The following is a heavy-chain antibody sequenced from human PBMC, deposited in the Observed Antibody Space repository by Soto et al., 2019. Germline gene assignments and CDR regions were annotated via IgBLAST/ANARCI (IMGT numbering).Heavy chain of an antibody. J-gene: IGHJ5*02. CDR2: ISSSSSYI. CDR1: GFTFSSYS. Sequence: EVQLVESGGGLVKPGGSLRLSCAASGFTFSSYSMNWVRQAPGKGLEWVSSISSSSSYIYYADSVKGRFTISRDNAKNSLYLQMNSLRAEVTAVYYCAREGIAAAGTDGWFDPWGQGTLVTVSS. D-gene: IGHD6-13*01. CDR3: AREGIAAAGTDGWFDP. V-gene: IGHV3-21*01.